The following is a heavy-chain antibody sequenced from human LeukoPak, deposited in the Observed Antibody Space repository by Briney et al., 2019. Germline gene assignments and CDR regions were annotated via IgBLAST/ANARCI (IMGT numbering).Heavy chain of an antibody. V-gene: IGHV4-34*01. CDR1: GGSFSGYF. J-gene: IGHJ4*02. CDR2: LTESGRT. D-gene: IGHD2-15*01. CDR3: ARWSLRGCSGSPCFDY. Sequence: SETLSLTCAVYGGSFSGYFWSWIRQPPGEGLEWIGELTESGRTSYNPSLKSRVTIAEDTSKNQFSLKLSSVTAADTAVYYCARWSLRGCSGSPCFDYWGQGTLVTVSS.